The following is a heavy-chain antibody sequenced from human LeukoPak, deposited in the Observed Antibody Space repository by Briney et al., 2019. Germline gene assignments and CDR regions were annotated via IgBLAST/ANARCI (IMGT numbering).Heavy chain of an antibody. CDR3: ATYDYVWGSYRNTVFDY. CDR1: GYTFTSYY. D-gene: IGHD3-16*02. Sequence: GASVKVSCKASGYTFTSYYMHWVRQAPGQGLEWMGIINPSGGSTSYAQKFQGRVTMTRDTSTSTVYMELSSLRSEDTAVYYCATYDYVWGSYRNTVFDYWGQGTLVTVSS. CDR2: INPSGGST. V-gene: IGHV1-46*01. J-gene: IGHJ4*02.